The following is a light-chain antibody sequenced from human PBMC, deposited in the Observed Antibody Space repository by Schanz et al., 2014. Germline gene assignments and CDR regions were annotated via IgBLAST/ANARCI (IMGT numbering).Light chain of an antibody. CDR2: GAS. J-gene: IGKJ2*01. V-gene: IGKV1-39*01. CDR1: QSITSF. Sequence: DIQMTQSPSSLSASVGDRVTISCRASQSITSFLNWYQHKPGRAPKLLIFGASSLQSGVPSRFSGSGSGTEFTLTITSLQPDDFATYYCQHETFGQGTKLEIK. CDR3: QHET.